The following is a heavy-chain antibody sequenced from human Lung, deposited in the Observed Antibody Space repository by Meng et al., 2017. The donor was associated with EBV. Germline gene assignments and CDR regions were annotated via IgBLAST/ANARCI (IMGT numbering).Heavy chain of an antibody. J-gene: IGHJ4*02. V-gene: IGHV1-2*04. CDR3: TRRRWFSDYFDY. CDR2: INPKTGAT. D-gene: IGHD4-23*01. Sequence: QVQLVESGAEVKKPGAFVNVSCMASGYNFTSFYTHWVRQAPGQGLEWMGWINPKTGATKYAQKFQGWVTMTRDTSISTAYMEVSGLKSDDTAVYYCTRRRWFSDYFDYWGQGTLVTVSS. CDR1: GYNFTSFY.